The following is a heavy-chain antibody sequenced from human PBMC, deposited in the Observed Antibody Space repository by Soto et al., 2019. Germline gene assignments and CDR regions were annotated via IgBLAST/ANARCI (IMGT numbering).Heavy chain of an antibody. CDR2: ISAYNGNT. CDR1: GYTFTNYG. J-gene: IGHJ4*01. D-gene: IGHD3-9*01. Sequence: ASVKVSCKASGYTFTNYGISWVRQAPGQGLEWMGWISAYNGNTDYAQKFQGRVTMTTDTSTSTAYMELRSLRSDDTAIYYCARGPRTQNYDIMTGYYRYWGQGTLVTVSS. CDR3: ARGPRTQNYDIMTGYYRY. V-gene: IGHV1-18*01.